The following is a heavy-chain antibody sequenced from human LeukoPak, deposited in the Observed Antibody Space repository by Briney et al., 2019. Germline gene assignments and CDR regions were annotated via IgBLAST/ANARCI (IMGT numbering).Heavy chain of an antibody. CDR1: GFTFSSYS. Sequence: PGGSLRLSCAASGFTFSSYSMNWVRQAPGKGLEWVSSISSSSSYIYYADSVKGRFTISRDNSKNTLYLQMNSLRAEDTAVYYCAKDPYGYWGRGYFDYWGQGTLVTVSS. J-gene: IGHJ4*01. D-gene: IGHD5-18*01. CDR3: AKDPYGYWGRGYFDY. CDR2: ISSSSSYI. V-gene: IGHV3-21*01.